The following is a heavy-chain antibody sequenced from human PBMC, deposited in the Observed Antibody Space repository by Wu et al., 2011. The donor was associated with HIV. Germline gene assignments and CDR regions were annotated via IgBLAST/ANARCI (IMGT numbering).Heavy chain of an antibody. D-gene: IGHD5-24*01. CDR2: IIPVFGSA. J-gene: IGHJ4*02. CDR3: ARVPDGYNYYYFDY. Sequence: QVQLVQSGAEVKKPGSSVKVSCKASGGTFSSYAISWVRQAPGQGLEWMGRIIPVFGSANSAQKFQGRVTITADESTSTAYMELSSLGSEDTAVYYCARVPDGYNYYYFDYWGQGTLVTVSS. V-gene: IGHV1-69*15. CDR1: GGTFSSYA.